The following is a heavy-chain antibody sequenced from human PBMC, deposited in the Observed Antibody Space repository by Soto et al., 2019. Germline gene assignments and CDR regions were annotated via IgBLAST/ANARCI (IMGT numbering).Heavy chain of an antibody. D-gene: IGHD3-22*01. CDR3: AKNTMIVVAPGWFDP. CDR1: GFTFSSYG. V-gene: IGHV3-30*18. J-gene: IGHJ5*02. CDR2: ISYDGSNK. Sequence: GGSLRLSCAASGFTFSSYGMHWVRQAPGKGLEWVAVISYDGSNKYYADSVKGRFTISRDNSKNTLYLQMNSLRAEDTAVYYCAKNTMIVVAPGWFDPWGQGTLVTVSS.